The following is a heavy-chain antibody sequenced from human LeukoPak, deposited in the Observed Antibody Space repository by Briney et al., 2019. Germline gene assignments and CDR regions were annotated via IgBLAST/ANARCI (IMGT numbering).Heavy chain of an antibody. CDR2: IYYSGST. V-gene: IGHV4-39*07. CDR3: ARCNGYSSSWYGLNDY. D-gene: IGHD6-13*01. CDR1: GGSISSSNYY. Sequence: SETLSLTCTVSGGSISSSNYYWGWIRQPPGKGLEWIGSIYYSGSTYYNPSLQSRVTISIDTSKNQFSLKLSSVTAADTAVYYCARCNGYSSSWYGLNDYWGQGTLVTVSS. J-gene: IGHJ4*02.